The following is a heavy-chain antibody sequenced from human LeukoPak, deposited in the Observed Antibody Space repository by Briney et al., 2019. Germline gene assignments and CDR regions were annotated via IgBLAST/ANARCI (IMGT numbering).Heavy chain of an antibody. J-gene: IGHJ4*02. CDR1: GDTFSGYY. Sequence: ASVKVSCKASGDTFSGYYMHWRRQAPGQGLEWMGWINPNSGDTNYAQKFQGRVTMTRDTSITTAYMELSSLRSDDTAVYYCARDLAGQYCSSTTYCTFIRDTYFDYWGQGTLVTVSS. CDR2: INPNSGDT. D-gene: IGHD2-2*02. V-gene: IGHV1-2*02. CDR3: ARDLAGQYCSSTTYCTFIRDTYFDY.